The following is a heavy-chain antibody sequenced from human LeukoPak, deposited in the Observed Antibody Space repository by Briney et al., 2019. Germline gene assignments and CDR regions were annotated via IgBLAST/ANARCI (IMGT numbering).Heavy chain of an antibody. J-gene: IGHJ4*02. V-gene: IGHV3-7*03. CDR2: IKQDGSEK. D-gene: IGHD3-10*01. Sequence: GGSLRLSCVVSGFTFNRCWMNWVRQAPGKGPEWVANIKQDGSEKYYVDSVKGRFTISRDNAKNSLYLQMNSLRAEDAAVYHCATQLWTRRYFDYWGQGTLVTVSS. CDR1: GFTFNRCW. CDR3: ATQLWTRRYFDY.